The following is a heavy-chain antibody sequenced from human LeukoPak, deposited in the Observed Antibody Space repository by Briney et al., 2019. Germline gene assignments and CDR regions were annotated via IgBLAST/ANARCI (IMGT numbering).Heavy chain of an antibody. J-gene: IGHJ4*02. CDR1: GYRFTSYW. D-gene: IGHD6-19*01. CDR2: IYPSDSDT. Sequence: GAALQISSRASGYRFTSYWIGWGRPMPGEGVEWMGIIYPSDSDTRYSPSFQGQVTISADKSINTAYLQWSSLKASDTAMYYCASAVAGPNYFDYWGQGTLVTVSS. V-gene: IGHV5-51*01. CDR3: ASAVAGPNYFDY.